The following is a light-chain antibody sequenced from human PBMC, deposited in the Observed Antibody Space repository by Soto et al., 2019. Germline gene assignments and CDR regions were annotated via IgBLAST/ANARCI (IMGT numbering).Light chain of an antibody. V-gene: IGKV1-27*01. CDR1: QGISSY. CDR3: QKYNSAPLT. Sequence: DIQMTQSPSSLSASVGDRVTITCRANQGISSYLAWYQQKPGKVPKLLIYAASTLQSGVPSRFSGSGSGTDFTLPISSLQPEDVATYYCQKYNSAPLTFGGGTKVEIK. CDR2: AAS. J-gene: IGKJ4*01.